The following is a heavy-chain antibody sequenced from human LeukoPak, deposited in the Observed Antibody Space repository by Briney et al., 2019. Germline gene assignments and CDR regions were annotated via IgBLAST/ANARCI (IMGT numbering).Heavy chain of an antibody. Sequence: GGSLRLSCAASGFTVSSNYMSWVRQAPGRGLEWVSVIYSGGSTYYADSVKGRFTISRDNSKNTLFLQMNSLRAGDTAVYYCARGTVTMVDYWGQGTPVTVSS. J-gene: IGHJ4*02. CDR2: IYSGGST. D-gene: IGHD3-10*01. CDR1: GFTVSSNY. CDR3: ARGTVTMVDY. V-gene: IGHV3-66*01.